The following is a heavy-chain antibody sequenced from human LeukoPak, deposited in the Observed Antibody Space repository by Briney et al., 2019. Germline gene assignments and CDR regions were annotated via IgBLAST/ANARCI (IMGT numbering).Heavy chain of an antibody. CDR2: ISGSGGST. J-gene: IGHJ3*02. V-gene: IGHV3-23*01. CDR1: GFTFSSYA. D-gene: IGHD6-19*01. Sequence: GGSLRLSCAASGFTFSSYAMSWVRQAPGKGLEWVSAISGSGGSTYYADSVKGRFTISRDNAKNSLYLQMNSLRAEDTALYYCARDRAIAVAGTASDAFDIWGQGTMVTASS. CDR3: ARDRAIAVAGTASDAFDI.